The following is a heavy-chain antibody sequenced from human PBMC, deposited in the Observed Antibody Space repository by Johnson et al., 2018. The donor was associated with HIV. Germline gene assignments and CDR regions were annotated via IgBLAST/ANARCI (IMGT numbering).Heavy chain of an antibody. D-gene: IGHD3-22*01. J-gene: IGHJ3*02. CDR3: ARQNYYDSSGPCAFDI. CDR2: IKQDGSEK. Sequence: VQLVESGGGLVQPGGSLRLSCAASGFTFSSYWMSWVRQAPGKGLEWVADIKQDGSEKYYVDSVKGRFTISRDNAKNSLYLQRHSLRAEDTAVYYCARQNYYDSSGPCAFDIWGQGTMVTVSS. V-gene: IGHV3-7*05. CDR1: GFTFSSYW.